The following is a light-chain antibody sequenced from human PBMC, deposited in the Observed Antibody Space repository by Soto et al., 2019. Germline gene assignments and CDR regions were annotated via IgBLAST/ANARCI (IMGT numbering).Light chain of an antibody. J-gene: IGKJ5*01. CDR2: DAS. CDR3: QQYYDLPIT. V-gene: IGKV1-33*01. Sequence: DIQMTQSPSSLSASVGDRVTITCQASHYIDNFLNWYQHKPGKVPILLIDDASNLEAGVPSRFSGSGSGTHFTFTISNLQPEDIATYYCQQYYDLPITFGQGTRLEIK. CDR1: HYIDNF.